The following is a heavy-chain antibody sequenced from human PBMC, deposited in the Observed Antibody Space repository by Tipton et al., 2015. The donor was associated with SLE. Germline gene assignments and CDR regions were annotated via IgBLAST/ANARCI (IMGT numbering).Heavy chain of an antibody. J-gene: IGHJ4*02. CDR1: GGSISSSSYY. D-gene: IGHD6-6*01. Sequence: TLSLTCTVSGGSISSSSYYWSWIRQPAGKGLEWIGYIYTSGSTNYNPSLKSRVTISVDTSKNQFSLKLSSVTAADTAVYYCATRRPLTARLDYWGQGTLVTVSS. CDR2: IYTSGST. CDR3: ATRRPLTARLDY. V-gene: IGHV4-61*09.